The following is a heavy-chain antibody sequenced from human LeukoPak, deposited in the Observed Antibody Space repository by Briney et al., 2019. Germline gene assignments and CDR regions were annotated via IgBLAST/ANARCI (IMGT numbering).Heavy chain of an antibody. CDR1: GVSISSGGYY. V-gene: IGHV4-31*03. CDR3: ARAYYGDTGYNFDY. D-gene: IGHD4-17*01. J-gene: IGHJ4*02. CDR2: IYYSGST. Sequence: SETLSRTCTVPGVSISSGGYYWSWIRQHPGKGLEWLGYIYYSGSTYHNPSLKSRVTISVDTSKNQFSLKLSSVTAADTAVYYCARAYYGDTGYNFDYWGQGTLVTVSS.